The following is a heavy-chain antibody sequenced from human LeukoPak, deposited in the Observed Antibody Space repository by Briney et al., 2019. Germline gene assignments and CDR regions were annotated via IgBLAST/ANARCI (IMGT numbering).Heavy chain of an antibody. CDR1: GFTFSSYW. CDR2: IKQDGGEK. V-gene: IGHV3-7*01. Sequence: GGSLRLSCAASGFTFSSYWMSWVRQAPGKGLEWVANIKQDGGEKYYVDSVKGRFTISRANAKNSLYLQMTSLRAEDTAVYYCARDRVWFGELSPTFDYWGQGTLVTVSS. J-gene: IGHJ4*02. CDR3: ARDRVWFGELSPTFDY. D-gene: IGHD3-10*01.